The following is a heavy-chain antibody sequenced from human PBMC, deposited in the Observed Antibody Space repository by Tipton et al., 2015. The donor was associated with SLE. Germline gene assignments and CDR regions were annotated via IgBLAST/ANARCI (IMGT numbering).Heavy chain of an antibody. D-gene: IGHD6-6*01. V-gene: IGHV4-39*07. CDR2: IYYSGST. J-gene: IGHJ4*02. CDR1: GGSISSSSYY. Sequence: LRLSCTVSGGSISSSSYYWGWIRQPPGKGLEWIGSIYYSGSTYYNPSLKSRVTISVDTSKNQFSLKLSSVTAADTAVYYCARPRVKYSSSAFDYWGQATLVTVSS. CDR3: ARPRVKYSSSAFDY.